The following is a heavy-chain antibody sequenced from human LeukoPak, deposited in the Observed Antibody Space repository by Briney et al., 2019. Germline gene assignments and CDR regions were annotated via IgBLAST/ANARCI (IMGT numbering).Heavy chain of an antibody. D-gene: IGHD6-19*01. V-gene: IGHV1-2*02. CDR1: GYTFTGNY. CDR2: ISPSSGGT. Sequence: GASVKVSCKTSGYTFTGNYMHWVRQAPGQGLEWMGWISPSSGGTNYAQKFQGRVTMTRDTSISTAYMELSRLGSDDTAVYYCAKLAGLSSWGQGTLVTVSS. CDR3: AKLAGLSS. J-gene: IGHJ5*02.